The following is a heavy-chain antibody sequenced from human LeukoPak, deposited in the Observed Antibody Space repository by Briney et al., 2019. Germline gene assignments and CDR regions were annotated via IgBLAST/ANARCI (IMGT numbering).Heavy chain of an antibody. CDR2: ISAYNGNT. Sequence: ASVKVSCKASGYTFTSYGISWVRQAPGQGLEWMGWISAYNGNTNYAQKLQGRVTITTDESTSTAYMELSSLRSEDTAVYYCARGLDIVVVPAANTAFDIWGQGTMVTVSS. J-gene: IGHJ3*02. V-gene: IGHV1-18*01. CDR1: GYTFTSYG. CDR3: ARGLDIVVVPAANTAFDI. D-gene: IGHD2-2*03.